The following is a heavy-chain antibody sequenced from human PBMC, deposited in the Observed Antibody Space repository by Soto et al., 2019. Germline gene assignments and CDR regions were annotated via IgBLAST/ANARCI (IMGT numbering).Heavy chain of an antibody. Sequence: SETLSLTCTVSGGSISSSSYYWGWIRQPPGKGLEWIGSIYYSGSTYYNPSLKSRVTISVDTPKNQFSLKLSSVTAADTAVYYCARHSTRFWSGYYMYLGAFDIWGQGTMVTVSS. CDR3: ARHSTRFWSGYYMYLGAFDI. J-gene: IGHJ3*02. V-gene: IGHV4-39*01. D-gene: IGHD3-3*01. CDR1: GGSISSSSYY. CDR2: IYYSGST.